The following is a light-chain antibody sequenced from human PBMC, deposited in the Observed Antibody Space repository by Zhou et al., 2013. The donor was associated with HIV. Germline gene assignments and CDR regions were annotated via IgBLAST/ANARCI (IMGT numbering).Light chain of an antibody. V-gene: IGKV1-5*03. CDR2: KAS. J-gene: IGKJ2*01. Sequence: DIQMTQSPSTLSASVGDRVTITCRASQSISSWLAWYQQKPGKAPKLLIYKASSLESGVPSRFSGSGSGTEFTLTISSLQPDDFATYYCQQLHSYPYTFGQGTRVEIK. CDR1: QSISSW. CDR3: QQLHSYPYT.